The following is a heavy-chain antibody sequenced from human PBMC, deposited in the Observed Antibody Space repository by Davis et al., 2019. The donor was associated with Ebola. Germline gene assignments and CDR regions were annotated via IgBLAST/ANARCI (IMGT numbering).Heavy chain of an antibody. CDR1: GFTFSSYG. CDR2: IWYDGSNK. CDR3: ARAVSSGWYDPSPDY. D-gene: IGHD6-19*01. V-gene: IGHV3-33*01. Sequence: GESLKISCAASGFTFSSYGMHWVRQAPGKGLEWVAVIWYDGSNKYYADSVKGRFTISRDNSKNTLYLQMNSLRAEDTAVYYCARAVSSGWYDPSPDYWGQGTLVTVSS. J-gene: IGHJ4*02.